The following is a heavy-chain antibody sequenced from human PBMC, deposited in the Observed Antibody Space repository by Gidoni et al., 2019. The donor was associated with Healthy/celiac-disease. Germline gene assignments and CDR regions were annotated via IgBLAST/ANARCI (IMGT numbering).Heavy chain of an antibody. J-gene: IGHJ1*01. Sequence: EVPLVESGGGLIQPGGSLRLSCAASGFTVSSNYLSWVRQAPGKGLEWVSVSDSGGSKYYADSVKGRFTISRDNSKNTLYLQMNSLRAEDTAVYYCARKQWLGYFQHWGQGTLVTVSS. D-gene: IGHD6-19*01. CDR2: SDSGGSK. CDR1: GFTVSSNY. V-gene: IGHV3-53*01. CDR3: ARKQWLGYFQH.